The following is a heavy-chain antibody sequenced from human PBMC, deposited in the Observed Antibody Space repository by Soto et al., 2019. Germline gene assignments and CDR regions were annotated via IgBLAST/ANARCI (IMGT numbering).Heavy chain of an antibody. D-gene: IGHD3-9*01. CDR1: GFTFSDYY. CDR2: ISSSGSTI. CDR3: ARVVAMYYDILTGYYTPYYYGKDV. J-gene: IGHJ6*02. V-gene: IGHV3-11*01. Sequence: GGSLRLSCAASGFTFSDYYMSWIRQAPGKGLEWVSYISSSGSTIYYADSVKGRFTISRDNAKNSLYLQMNSLRAEDTAVYYCARVVAMYYDILTGYYTPYYYGKDVWGQGTTVTVSS.